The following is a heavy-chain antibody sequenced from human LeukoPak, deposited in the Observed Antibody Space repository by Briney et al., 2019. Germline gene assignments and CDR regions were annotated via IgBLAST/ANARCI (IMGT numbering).Heavy chain of an antibody. V-gene: IGHV4-59*01. Sequence: PSETLSLTCTVSGGPISSYYWSRIRLPPGKGLEWIGYLSKSGNTNYSPSLKSRVTIFGDTSKNQLFLKLSSVTAADTAVYYCARARYVNSFYAFDIWGQGTLVTVSS. CDR3: ARARYVNSFYAFDI. J-gene: IGHJ3*02. CDR1: GGPISSYY. CDR2: LSKSGNT. D-gene: IGHD3-9*01.